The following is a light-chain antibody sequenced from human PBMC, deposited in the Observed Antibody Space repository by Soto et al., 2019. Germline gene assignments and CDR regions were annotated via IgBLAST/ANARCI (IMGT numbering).Light chain of an antibody. CDR2: DAS. J-gene: IGKJ1*01. Sequence: EIVVAQSPDTRSVSPGGRGVPGCRASQSVNTNLAWYQQKPGQAPRLLIYDASTRATGIPARFSGSGSGTEFTLTISSLQSEDFAVYYCQQLHNWPRTFGEGTKVDIK. CDR1: QSVNTN. CDR3: QQLHNWPRT. V-gene: IGKV3-15*01.